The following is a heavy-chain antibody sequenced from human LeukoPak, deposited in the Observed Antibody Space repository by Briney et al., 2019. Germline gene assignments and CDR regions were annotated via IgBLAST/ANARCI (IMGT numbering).Heavy chain of an antibody. J-gene: IGHJ6*02. CDR2: IKQDGSEK. V-gene: IGHV3-7*03. CDR3: AREDVVQNYYYYGMDV. D-gene: IGHD2-2*01. CDR1: GFTFSSYW. Sequence: GGSLRLSCAASGFTFSSYWMSWVRQAPGKGLEWVANIKQDGSEKYYVDSVKGRFTISRDNAKNSLYLQMNSLRAEDTAVYYCAREDVVQNYYYYGMDVWGQGTTVTVSS.